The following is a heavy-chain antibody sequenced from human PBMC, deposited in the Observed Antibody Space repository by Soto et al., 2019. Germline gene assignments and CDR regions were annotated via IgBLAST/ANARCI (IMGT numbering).Heavy chain of an antibody. D-gene: IGHD3-22*01. J-gene: IGHJ4*02. CDR3: AREPKQNYDSSPWNGGFDS. CDR1: GDSISSPHYY. Sequence: QVHLQESGPGLVKPSQTLSLSCTVSGDSISSPHYYWTWIRQPPGKGLEWLGYIYYTGNNFYNPALKSRVAMSVDPSTNQFSLKLASVTDADTAVYFCAREPKQNYDSSPWNGGFDSWGPGTLVTVSS. CDR2: IYYTGNN. V-gene: IGHV4-30-4*01.